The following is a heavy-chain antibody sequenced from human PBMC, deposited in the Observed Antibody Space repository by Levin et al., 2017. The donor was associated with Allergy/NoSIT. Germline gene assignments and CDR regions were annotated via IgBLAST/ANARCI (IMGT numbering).Heavy chain of an antibody. CDR1: GFTFTSHA. V-gene: IGHV3-23*01. Sequence: GESLKISCAASGFTFTSHAMSWDRQAPGKGLEWVSRISDSGGSTDYADSVKGRFTISRDNSKNTLFLQMNSLRAEDTAVYYCASWNYVDYWGQGTMVTVSS. CDR3: ASWNYVDY. J-gene: IGHJ4*02. CDR2: ISDSGGST. D-gene: IGHD1-1*01.